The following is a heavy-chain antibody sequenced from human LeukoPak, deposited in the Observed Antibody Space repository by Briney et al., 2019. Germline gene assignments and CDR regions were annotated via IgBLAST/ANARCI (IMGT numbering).Heavy chain of an antibody. Sequence: GGSLRLSCVASGFTFSSYWMHWVRQAPGKGLVWVSRITSDGSSTINADSVKGRFTISRDNAKNTLYLQMNSLRVEDTAVYYCAFFSSGYLYGMDVWGHGTTVTVSS. CDR2: ITSDGSST. D-gene: IGHD3-22*01. V-gene: IGHV3-74*01. CDR3: AFFSSGYLYGMDV. CDR1: GFTFSSYW. J-gene: IGHJ6*02.